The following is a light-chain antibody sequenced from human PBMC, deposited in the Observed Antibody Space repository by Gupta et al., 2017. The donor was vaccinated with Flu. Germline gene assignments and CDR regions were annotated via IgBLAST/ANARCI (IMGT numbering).Light chain of an antibody. V-gene: IGKV3-11*01. CDR3: QQRSNWPIT. J-gene: IGKJ5*01. CDR1: QSVSSY. Sequence: EIVLTQSPATLSLSPGEIATLSCRASQSVSSYLAWYQQKPGQAPRRLIYDASNRATGIPARFSGSGSGTDFTLTISSLEPEDFAVYYCQQRSNWPITFGQGTPLDIK. CDR2: DAS.